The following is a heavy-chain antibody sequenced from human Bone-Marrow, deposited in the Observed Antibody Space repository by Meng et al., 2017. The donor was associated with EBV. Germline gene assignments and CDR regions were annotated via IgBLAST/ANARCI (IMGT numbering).Heavy chain of an antibody. J-gene: IGHJ4*02. CDR1: GFRFRSYW. CDR3: SRDLAGAYDD. Sequence: HLVESGGALVQPGGSSVLSWEDSGFRFRSYWLHWVRQAQGKGLVWISRTNEDGRTTSYADSVKGRFTISRDNTKNTLYLQMNSLRAEDTARYFCSRDLAGAYDDWGQGTLVTVSS. D-gene: IGHD2-21*01. V-gene: IGHV3-74*01. CDR2: TNEDGRTT.